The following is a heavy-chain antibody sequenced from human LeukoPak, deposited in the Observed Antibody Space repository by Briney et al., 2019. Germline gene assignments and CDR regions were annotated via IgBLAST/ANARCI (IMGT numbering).Heavy chain of an antibody. V-gene: IGHV3-48*03. Sequence: GGSLRLSCAASGLTFSNAWMSWVRQAPGKGLEWVSYISGSGTNIYYADSVKGRFTISRDNAKNSLSLQMNSLRAEDTAIYYCAREAVPGGRGDTFDIWGQGTMVTVSS. D-gene: IGHD6-19*01. CDR1: GLTFSNAW. CDR2: ISGSGTNI. J-gene: IGHJ3*02. CDR3: AREAVPGGRGDTFDI.